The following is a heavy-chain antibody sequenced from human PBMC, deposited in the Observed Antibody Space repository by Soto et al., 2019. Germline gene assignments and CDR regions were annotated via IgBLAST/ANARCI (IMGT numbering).Heavy chain of an antibody. Sequence: QVQLQESGPGLVKPSETLSLTCTVSGGSVSSGSYYWSWIRQPPGKGLEWIGYIYYSGSTNYNPSLKSRLTISVDPSRNQSSLKPSSVTAAATAVYYCRRCIAAAGSPYYFYYRMDVWGQGTTVTVSS. CDR2: IYYSGST. J-gene: IGHJ6*02. CDR3: RRCIAAAGSPYYFYYRMDV. CDR1: GGSVSSGSYY. D-gene: IGHD6-13*01. V-gene: IGHV4-61*01.